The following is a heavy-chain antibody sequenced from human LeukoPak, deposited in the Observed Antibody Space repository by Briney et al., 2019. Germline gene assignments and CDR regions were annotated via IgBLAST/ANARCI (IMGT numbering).Heavy chain of an antibody. CDR3: ARHSPKGWLRF. D-gene: IGHD5-12*01. V-gene: IGHV4-34*01. J-gene: IGHJ4*02. Sequence: SETLSLTCAVYGGSFSGYYWSWIRQPPGKGLGWIGEINHSGSTNYNPSLKSRVTISVDTSKNQFSLKLSSVTAADTAVYYCARHSPKGWLRFWGQGTLVTVSS. CDR1: GGSFSGYY. CDR2: INHSGST.